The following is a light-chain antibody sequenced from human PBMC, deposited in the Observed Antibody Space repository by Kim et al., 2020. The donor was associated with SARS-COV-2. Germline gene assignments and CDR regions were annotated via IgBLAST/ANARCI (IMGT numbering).Light chain of an antibody. CDR2: DAS. CDR1: QSVGCSY. CDR3: HQYGTSPMYT. V-gene: IGKV3-20*01. Sequence: SPGERATLSCRASQSVGCSYLAWYQQKPGQAPRLLIYDASSRATGIPDRFSGSGSGTDFTLTISRLEPEDFAVYYCHQYGTSPMYTFGQGTKLEI. J-gene: IGKJ2*01.